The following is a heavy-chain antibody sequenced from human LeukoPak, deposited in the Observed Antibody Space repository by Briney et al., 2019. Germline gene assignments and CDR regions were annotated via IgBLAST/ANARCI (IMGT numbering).Heavy chain of an antibody. Sequence: GGSLRLSCAASGFTFDDYGMSWVRQAPGKGPVWVSRINSDGTTTTYADSVKGRSTISRDNSKNTLYLQMNSLRAEDTAVYYCARGNTAMVTWGQGTLVTVSS. CDR3: ARGNTAMVT. CDR2: INSDGTTT. V-gene: IGHV3-74*01. CDR1: GFTFDDYG. J-gene: IGHJ4*02. D-gene: IGHD5-18*01.